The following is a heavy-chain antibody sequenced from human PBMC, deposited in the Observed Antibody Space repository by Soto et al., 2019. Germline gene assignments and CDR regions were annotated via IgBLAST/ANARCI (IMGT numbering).Heavy chain of an antibody. Sequence: PGGSLRLSCAASGFTFSSYAMSWVRQAPGKGLEWVSAISGSGGSTYYADSVKGRFTISRDNSKNTLYLQMNSLRAEDTAVYYCANSPCSTSCYFGYWGQGTLVTVSS. CDR3: ANSPCSTSCYFGY. CDR1: GFTFSSYA. J-gene: IGHJ4*02. CDR2: ISGSGGST. V-gene: IGHV3-23*01. D-gene: IGHD2-2*01.